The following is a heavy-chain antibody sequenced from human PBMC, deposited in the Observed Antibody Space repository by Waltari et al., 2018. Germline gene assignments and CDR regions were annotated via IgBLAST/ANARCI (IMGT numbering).Heavy chain of an antibody. CDR2: IRSKANNYAT. Sequence: EVQLVESGGGLVQPGGSLKLSCAASGFTFSGSAMYWVRQASGQGLEWVGRIRSKANNYATAYAASVKGRFTISRDDSKNMAYLQMNSLKTEDTAVYYCTRLSGVVGPHGGSAFDIWGQGTMVTVSS. V-gene: IGHV3-73*01. CDR3: TRLSGVVGPHGGSAFDI. D-gene: IGHD2-21*01. CDR1: GFTFSGSA. J-gene: IGHJ3*02.